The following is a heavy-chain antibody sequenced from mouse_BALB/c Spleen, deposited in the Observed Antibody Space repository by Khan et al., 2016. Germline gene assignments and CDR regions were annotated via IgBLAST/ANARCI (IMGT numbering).Heavy chain of an antibody. Sequence: EVQLQESGPGLVKPSQSLSLTCTVTGYSITSDYAWNWIRQFPGNKLEWMGYISYSGSTSYNPSLKSRLSTTRDTSTNQFFLQLNSVTTEDTATYSCARGDGYDGDYFDYWGQGTTLTVSS. CDR2: ISYSGST. D-gene: IGHD2-2*01. J-gene: IGHJ2*01. CDR3: ARGDGYDGDYFDY. CDR1: GYSITSDYA. V-gene: IGHV3-2*02.